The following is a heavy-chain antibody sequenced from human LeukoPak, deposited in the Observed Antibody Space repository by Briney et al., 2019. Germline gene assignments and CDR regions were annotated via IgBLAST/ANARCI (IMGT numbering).Heavy chain of an antibody. CDR1: GVSISSSS. Sequence: SETLSLTCIVSGVSISSSSWSWIRQTAGKGLEWIGRIYTSGSTIYNPSLKSRVTMAVDMSKKQFSLKLTSGTAADTAMYYCARDLSGWDGFDIWGQGTVVTVSS. D-gene: IGHD3-3*01. J-gene: IGHJ3*02. CDR3: ARDLSGWDGFDI. CDR2: IYTSGST. V-gene: IGHV4-4*07.